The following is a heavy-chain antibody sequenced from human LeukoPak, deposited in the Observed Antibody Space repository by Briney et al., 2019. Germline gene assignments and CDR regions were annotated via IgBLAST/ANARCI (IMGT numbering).Heavy chain of an antibody. CDR2: ISSSSSTI. D-gene: IGHD3-10*01. Sequence: GGSLRLSCAASGFTFSSYSMIWVRQAPGKGLEWISYISSSSSTIYYADSVKGRFTISRDNAKNPLYLQMNSLRVEDTAVYYCARDFLVRGVITYWYFDLWGRGTLVTVSS. CDR3: ARDFLVRGVITYWYFDL. J-gene: IGHJ2*01. CDR1: GFTFSSYS. V-gene: IGHV3-48*04.